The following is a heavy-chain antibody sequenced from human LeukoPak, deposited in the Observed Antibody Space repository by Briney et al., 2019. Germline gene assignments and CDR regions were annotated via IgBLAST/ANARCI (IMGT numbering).Heavy chain of an antibody. CDR1: GFAFSDYY. D-gene: IGHD3-22*01. CDR3: ARDRYYDSSGYNFDY. CDR2: ISSSGGAI. J-gene: IGHJ4*02. V-gene: IGHV3-11*01. Sequence: GGSLRLSCAASGFAFSDYYMSWIRQAPGKGLEWVSYISSSGGAIYYADSVKGRFTISRDNAKNSLYLQVNSLRAEDTALYYCARDRYYDSSGYNFDYWGQGTLVTVSS.